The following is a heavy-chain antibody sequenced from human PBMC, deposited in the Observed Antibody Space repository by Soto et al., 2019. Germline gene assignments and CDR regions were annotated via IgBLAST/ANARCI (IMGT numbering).Heavy chain of an antibody. CDR3: ARGGYSSGWYIDY. J-gene: IGHJ4*02. D-gene: IGHD6-19*01. Sequence: EVQLVESGGGLIQPGGSLRLSFAAFGFTVINNYMTGVRQAPGKGLEWVSLIYSGGTTYYADSVKGRFTISRDHSRNTLYLQMNSLRGEDTAVYYCARGGYSSGWYIDYWGQGTLVTVSS. V-gene: IGHV3-53*01. CDR2: IYSGGTT. CDR1: GFTVINNY.